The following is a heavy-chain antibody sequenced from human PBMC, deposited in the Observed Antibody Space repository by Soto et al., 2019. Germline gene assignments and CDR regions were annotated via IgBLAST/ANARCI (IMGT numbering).Heavy chain of an antibody. CDR1: GYSFTSYW. J-gene: IGHJ6*02. CDR3: ARPLTTFYYGSGSYPDPLYAMDV. V-gene: IGHV5-51*01. Sequence: PGESLKISCKGSGYSFTSYWIGWVRQMPGKGLEWMGIIYPGDSDTRYSPSFQGQVTISADKSISTAYLQWSSLKASDTAMYYCARPLTTFYYGSGSYPDPLYAMDVWGQGTTVTVSS. CDR2: IYPGDSDT. D-gene: IGHD3-10*01.